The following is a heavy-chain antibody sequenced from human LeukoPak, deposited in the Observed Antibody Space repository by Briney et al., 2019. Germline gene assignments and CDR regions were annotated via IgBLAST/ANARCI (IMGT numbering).Heavy chain of an antibody. D-gene: IGHD1-26*01. CDR3: AREAYSGSYFGD. V-gene: IGHV1-69*05. Sequence: GASVKVSCKASGGTFSSYAISWVRQAPGQGLEWMGRIIPIFGSANYAQKFQGRVTITTDESTSTAYMELSSLRSEDTAAYYCAREAYSGSYFGDWGQGTLVTVSS. CDR2: IIPIFGSA. J-gene: IGHJ4*02. CDR1: GGTFSSYA.